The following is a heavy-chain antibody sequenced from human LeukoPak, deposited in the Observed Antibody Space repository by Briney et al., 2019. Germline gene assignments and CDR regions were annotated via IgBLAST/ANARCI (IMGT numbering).Heavy chain of an antibody. CDR1: GYSISSGYY. CDR3: ASEDRLGYCSSTSCFDY. D-gene: IGHD2-2*01. J-gene: IGHJ4*02. CDR2: IYHSGST. Sequence: PSETLSLTCTVSGYSISSGYYWGWIRQPPGKGLEWIGSIYHSGSTYYNPSLKSRVTISVDTSKNQFSLKLSSVTAADTAVYYCASEDRLGYCSSTSCFDYWGQGTLVTVSS. V-gene: IGHV4-38-2*02.